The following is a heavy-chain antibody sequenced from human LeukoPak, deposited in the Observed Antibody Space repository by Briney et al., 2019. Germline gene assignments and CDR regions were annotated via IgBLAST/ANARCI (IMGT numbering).Heavy chain of an antibody. D-gene: IGHD5-12*01. CDR2: IWYDGSNK. Sequence: GGSPRLSCAASGFTFSSYGMHWARQAPGKGLEWVAVIWYDGSNKYYADSVKGRFTISRDNSKNTLYLQMNSLRAEDTAVYYWAREGLATPNCFDPWGGGTLVTVS. CDR3: AREGLATPNCFDP. V-gene: IGHV3-33*01. J-gene: IGHJ5*02. CDR1: GFTFSSYG.